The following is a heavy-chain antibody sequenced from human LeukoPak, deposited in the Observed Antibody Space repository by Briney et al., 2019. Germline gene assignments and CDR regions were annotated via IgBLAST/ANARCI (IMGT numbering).Heavy chain of an antibody. CDR3: ARVRDFWSGYWEVWFDP. CDR1: GGSISSYY. V-gene: IGHV4-59*01. D-gene: IGHD3-3*01. Sequence: SETLSLTCTVSGGSISSYYWSWIRQPPGKGLEWIGYIYYSGSTNYNPSLKSRVTISVDTSKNQFSLKLSSVTAAGTAVYYCARVRDFWSGYWEVWFDPWGQGTLVTVSS. CDR2: IYYSGST. J-gene: IGHJ5*02.